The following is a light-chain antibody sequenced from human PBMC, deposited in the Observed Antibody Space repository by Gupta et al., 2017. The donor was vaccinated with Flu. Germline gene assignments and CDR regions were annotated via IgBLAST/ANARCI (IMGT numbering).Light chain of an antibody. V-gene: IGLV3-21*02. Sequence: SYVLTQPPSVSVAPRQTATITCGGNNIGSKNVHWYQQKPGQAPVLVVYDDSDRHSGGPERLSGSNSGNTATLTISRVEAGEEADYYCQVWESRDDNPGVFGGGTKLTVL. CDR2: DDS. J-gene: IGLJ3*02. CDR1: NIGSKN. CDR3: QVWESRDDNPGV.